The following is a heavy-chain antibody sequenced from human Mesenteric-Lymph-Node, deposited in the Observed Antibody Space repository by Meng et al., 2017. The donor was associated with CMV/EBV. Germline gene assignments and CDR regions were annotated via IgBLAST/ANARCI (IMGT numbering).Heavy chain of an antibody. V-gene: IGHV4-61*01. CDR3: AKGGPSSLPFAY. J-gene: IGHJ4*02. CDR2: IYYSGNT. CDR1: GGSVSSGSYY. D-gene: IGHD3-10*01. Sequence: GSLRLSCTVPGGSVSSGSYYWSWIRQPPGRGLEWIGYIYYSGNTNYNPSLKSRVTISVDTSKNQFSLRLTSVTAADTAVYYCAKGGPSSLPFAYWGQGTLVTVSS.